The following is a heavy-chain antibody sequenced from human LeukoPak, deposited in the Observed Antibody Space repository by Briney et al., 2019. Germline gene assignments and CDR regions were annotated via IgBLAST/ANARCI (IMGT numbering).Heavy chain of an antibody. D-gene: IGHD2-21*02. CDR3: ARRVVVTDDSVHDPFDI. Sequence: PSETLSLTCTVSGGAISSYNYYWTWIRQPAGTGLEWIGRIHSSGSTNYDSSLKSRATIFLDTSRNQFSLKLSSVTAADTAVYYCARRVVVTDDSVHDPFDIWGQGTMVIVSS. J-gene: IGHJ3*02. CDR2: IHSSGST. CDR1: GGAISSYNYY. V-gene: IGHV4-61*02.